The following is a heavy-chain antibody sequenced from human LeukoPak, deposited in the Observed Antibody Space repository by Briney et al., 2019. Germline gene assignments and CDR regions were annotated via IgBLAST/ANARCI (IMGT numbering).Heavy chain of an antibody. V-gene: IGHV1-2*04. D-gene: IGHD6-19*01. CDR1: GYTFTGYY. J-gene: IGHJ4*02. Sequence: GASVMVSCKASGYTFTGYYMHWVRQAPGQGLEWMGWNNPNSGGTNYAQKFQGWVTMTRDTSISTAYMELSRLRSDDTAVYYCARRAVAGTAFDYWGQGTLVTVSS. CDR2: NNPNSGGT. CDR3: ARRAVAGTAFDY.